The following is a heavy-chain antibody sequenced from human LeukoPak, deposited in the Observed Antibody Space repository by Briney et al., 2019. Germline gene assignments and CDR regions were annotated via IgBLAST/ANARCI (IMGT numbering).Heavy chain of an antibody. CDR3: ARNNWFGEFENWFDP. J-gene: IGHJ5*02. V-gene: IGHV3-30*02. CDR2: IHHDGSNK. Sequence: GGSLRLSCAASGFTFSSYGMHWVRQAPGKGLDWVAFIHHDGSNKYYADSVRGRFTISRDNSKNTLYLQMNSLRAEDTAVYYCARNNWFGEFENWFDPWGQGTLVTVSS. CDR1: GFTFSSYG. D-gene: IGHD3-10*01.